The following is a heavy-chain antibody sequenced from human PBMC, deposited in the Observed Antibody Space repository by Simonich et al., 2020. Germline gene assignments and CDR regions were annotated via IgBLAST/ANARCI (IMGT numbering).Heavy chain of an antibody. J-gene: IGHJ1*01. Sequence: QVQLQQWGAGLLKPSETLSLNCAVYGGSFSGYYWSWIRQPPGKGLEWIGEINHSESTNSNPSLKSRVTISVDTSNNQFSLKLSSVTAADTAVYYCARGLRVAAAGTAFQHWGQGTLVTVSS. CDR1: GGSFSGYY. D-gene: IGHD6-13*01. CDR3: ARGLRVAAAGTAFQH. CDR2: INHSEST. V-gene: IGHV4-34*01.